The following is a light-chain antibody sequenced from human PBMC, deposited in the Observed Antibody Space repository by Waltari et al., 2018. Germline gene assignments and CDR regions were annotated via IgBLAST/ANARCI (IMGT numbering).Light chain of an antibody. CDR2: VNSDGSH. CDR1: SGHSSNV. CDR3: QTGGHGTWV. V-gene: IGLV4-69*01. J-gene: IGLJ3*02. Sequence: QLVLTQSPSASASLGASVKLTCTLSSGHSSNVVAWLQQRPEKGPRYLMKVNSDGSHSRGDAIPDRFSGSSSGAERYLAISNLQSEDEADYYCQTGGHGTWVFGGGTGLTVV.